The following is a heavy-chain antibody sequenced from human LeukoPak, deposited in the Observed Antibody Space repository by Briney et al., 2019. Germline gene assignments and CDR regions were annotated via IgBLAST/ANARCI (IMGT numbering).Heavy chain of an antibody. Sequence: SGGSLRLSCAASGFTFSSYSMNWVRQAPGKGLEWVSYISSSGSTIYYADSVKGRFTISRDNAKNSLYLQMNSLRAEDTAVYYCARDGSRGAFDIWGQGTMVTVSS. V-gene: IGHV3-48*04. CDR1: GFTFSSYS. J-gene: IGHJ3*02. CDR3: ARDGSRGAFDI. CDR2: ISSSGSTI. D-gene: IGHD2-2*03.